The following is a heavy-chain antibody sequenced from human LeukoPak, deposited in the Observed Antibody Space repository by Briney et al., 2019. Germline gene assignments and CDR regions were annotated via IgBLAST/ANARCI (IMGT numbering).Heavy chain of an antibody. CDR3: ARAHYDGINDAFDI. J-gene: IGHJ3*02. V-gene: IGHV3-11*05. CDR1: GFVFSDYY. Sequence: KAVGSLRLSCAASGFVFSDYYMIWIRQGPGKGLECVSYISSSGSYTSYADSVKGRFTISRDNARNSLYLQMNSLRAEDTAVYYCARAHYDGINDAFDIWGQGTMVTVSS. D-gene: IGHD3-22*01. CDR2: ISSSGSYT.